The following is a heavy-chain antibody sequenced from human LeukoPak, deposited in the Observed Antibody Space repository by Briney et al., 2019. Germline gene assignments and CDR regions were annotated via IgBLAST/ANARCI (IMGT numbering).Heavy chain of an antibody. J-gene: IGHJ5*02. CDR3: ARKIGTYCSGGSCHLNWFDP. D-gene: IGHD2-15*01. Sequence: ASVKVSCKASGYTFTSYDINWVRQATGQGLEWMGWMNPNSGNTGYEQRFQGRVTMTRNTSISTAYMELSSWRSEDTAVYYCARKIGTYCSGGSCHLNWFDPWGEGTLVTVSS. V-gene: IGHV1-8*01. CDR2: MNPNSGNT. CDR1: GYTFTSYD.